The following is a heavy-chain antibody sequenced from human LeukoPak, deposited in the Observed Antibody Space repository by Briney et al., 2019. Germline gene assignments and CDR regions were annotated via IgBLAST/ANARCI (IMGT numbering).Heavy chain of an antibody. CDR3: ATWAFYHGLDV. CDR2: INSDGGKT. J-gene: IGHJ6*02. Sequence: LTGGSLRLSCAASGFAFHAFDMYWVRQAPGKGLEWVSRINSDGGKTYYADSVRGRFTISRDNSKNSLYLQMNSLRTDDAALYYCATWAFYHGLDVWGQGTTVTVPS. D-gene: IGHD1-26*01. V-gene: IGHV3-43*02. CDR1: GFAFHAFD.